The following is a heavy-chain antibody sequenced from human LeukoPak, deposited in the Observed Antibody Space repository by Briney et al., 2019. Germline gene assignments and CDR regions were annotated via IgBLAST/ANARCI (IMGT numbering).Heavy chain of an antibody. CDR1: GFTVSSNY. CDR3: ARSNQWLVRGLAFDI. Sequence: GGSLRLSCAASGFTVSSNYMSWVRQAPGKGLEWVSVIYSGGSTYYADSVEGRFTISRDNSKNTLYLQMNSLRAEDTAVYYCARSNQWLVRGLAFDIWGQGTMVTVSS. V-gene: IGHV3-53*01. D-gene: IGHD6-19*01. J-gene: IGHJ3*02. CDR2: IYSGGST.